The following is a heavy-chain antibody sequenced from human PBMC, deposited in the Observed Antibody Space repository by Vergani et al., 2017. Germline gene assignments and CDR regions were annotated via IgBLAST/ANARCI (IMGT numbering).Heavy chain of an antibody. CDR1: GGSITTGGYY. Sequence: QVQLPESGPGLVKPSQTLSLTCTVSGGSITTGGYYWSWIRQRPGKGLEWIGYIHYSGSTYYNPSLESRLMISIDTSKNQFSLKLRSVAAADTAVYYCARGGVPAAISSAWFDPWGQGTLVTVSS. CDR3: ARGGVPAAISSAWFDP. J-gene: IGHJ5*02. V-gene: IGHV4-31*03. CDR2: IHYSGST. D-gene: IGHD2-2*02.